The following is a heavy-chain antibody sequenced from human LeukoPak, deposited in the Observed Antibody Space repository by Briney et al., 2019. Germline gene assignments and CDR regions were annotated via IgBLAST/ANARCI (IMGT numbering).Heavy chain of an antibody. J-gene: IGHJ4*02. CDR3: ARMYYYDSSGSSLNMGFDY. CDR1: GYTFTFYY. D-gene: IGHD3-22*01. CDR2: INPNSGGT. V-gene: IGHV1-2*02. Sequence: VSVNVSYKSPGYTFTFYYMLCVRQARGQGLEWMVWINPNSGGTKYAQKFQGRVNMTRDTSISTAYMELSRLRSDDTAVYYCARMYYYDSSGSSLNMGFDYWGQGPLVTVSS.